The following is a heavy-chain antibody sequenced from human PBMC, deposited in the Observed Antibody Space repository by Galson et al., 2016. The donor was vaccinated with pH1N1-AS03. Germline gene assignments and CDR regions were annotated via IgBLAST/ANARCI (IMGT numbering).Heavy chain of an antibody. CDR3: ARGGIEVPETLAFPI. Sequence: PALVKPTQTLTLTCTFSGFSLSTNEMRVSWIRQPPGKALEWLARIDWDDDKFYSSSLKTRLTISKDTSKNQVVLTMTNMDPVDTATYYCARGGIEVPETLAFPIWGQGTTVSVSS. CDR1: GFSLSTNEMR. J-gene: IGHJ3*02. V-gene: IGHV2-70*04. D-gene: IGHD6-19*01. CDR2: IDWDDDK.